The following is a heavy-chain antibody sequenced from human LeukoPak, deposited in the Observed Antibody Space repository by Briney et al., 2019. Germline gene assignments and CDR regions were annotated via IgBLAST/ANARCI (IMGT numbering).Heavy chain of an antibody. Sequence: GGSLRLSCAASGFTFSSYSMNWVRQAPGKGLEWVSYISSSSSTIYYADSVKGRFIISRDNAKNSLYLQMNSLRAEDTAVYYCASLSEEYAFDIWGQGTMVTVSS. D-gene: IGHD2-2*01. J-gene: IGHJ3*02. CDR2: ISSSSSTI. V-gene: IGHV3-48*04. CDR1: GFTFSSYS. CDR3: ASLSEEYAFDI.